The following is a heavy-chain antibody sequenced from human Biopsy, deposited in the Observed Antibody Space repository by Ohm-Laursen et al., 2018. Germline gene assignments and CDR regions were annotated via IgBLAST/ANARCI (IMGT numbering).Heavy chain of an antibody. CDR3: ATKLTGYFHH. CDR2: NIPILGTG. J-gene: IGHJ1*01. CDR1: GATFTNYG. V-gene: IGHV1-69*06. D-gene: IGHD3-9*01. Sequence: SVTASCKVPGATFTNYGVNWVRQAPGQGLEWLGGNIPILGTGNYAQKFQDRVTVAADTSTSTATMELRSLRSDDTAVYYCATKLTGYFHHWGQGTLVIVSS.